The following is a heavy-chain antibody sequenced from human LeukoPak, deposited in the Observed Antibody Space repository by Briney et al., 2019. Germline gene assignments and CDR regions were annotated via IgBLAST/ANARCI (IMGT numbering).Heavy chain of an antibody. CDR1: GFTFRRYA. CDR3: ARENGRGAAAAMDY. J-gene: IGHJ4*02. CDR2: IGGTGSII. D-gene: IGHD2-2*01. V-gene: IGHV3-48*03. Sequence: GGSLRLSCEASGFTFRRYAMNWVRQAPGKGLEWVAYIGGTGSIIYYGDSVSGRFTISGDNAKNSLHLHMVNLRAEDTGVYYCARENGRGAAAAMDYWGQGTLVAVSS.